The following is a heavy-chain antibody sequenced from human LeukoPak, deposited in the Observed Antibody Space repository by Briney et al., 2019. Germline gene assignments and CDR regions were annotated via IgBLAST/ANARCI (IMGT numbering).Heavy chain of an antibody. Sequence: PGRSLRLSCAASGFTFDDYAMHWVRQAPGKGLEWVSAISGSGGSTYYADSVKGRFTISRDNSKNTLYLQMNSLRAEDTAVYYCAKDLDSSGYYWDFSDYWGQGTLVTVSS. V-gene: IGHV3-23*01. CDR3: AKDLDSSGYYWDFSDY. D-gene: IGHD3-22*01. CDR1: GFTFDDYA. CDR2: ISGSGGST. J-gene: IGHJ4*02.